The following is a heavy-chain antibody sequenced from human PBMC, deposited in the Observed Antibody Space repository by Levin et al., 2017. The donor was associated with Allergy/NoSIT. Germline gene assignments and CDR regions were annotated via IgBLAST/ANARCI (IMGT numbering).Heavy chain of an antibody. CDR3: AKARTSQYSPADW. D-gene: IGHD2-15*01. CDR1: GFTFDDYA. J-gene: IGHJ4*02. Sequence: SLKISCAASGFTFDDYAMHWVRQPPGKGLEWVSGISWNSDNIGYADSVKGRFTISRDNAKNSVYLQMTSLRGEDTAFYYCAKARTSQYSPADWWGQGTLVTVSS. V-gene: IGHV3-9*01. CDR2: ISWNSDNI.